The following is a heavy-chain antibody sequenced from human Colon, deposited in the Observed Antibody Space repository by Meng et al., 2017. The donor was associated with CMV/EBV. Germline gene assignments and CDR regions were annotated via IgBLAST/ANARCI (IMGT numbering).Heavy chain of an antibody. CDR3: AKDGLSFCGGNCYHYIDD. D-gene: IGHD2-21*01. CDR1: GFTFSTYA. CDR2: ISGSDGRT. Sequence: GGSLRLSCAASGFTFSTYAMNWVHQAPGEGLEWISIISGSDGRTHYADSVKGRFTISRDNSKNTLYLQMNNLRAEDTAIYYCAKDGLSFCGGNCYHYIDDWGRGTLVTVSS. V-gene: IGHV3-23*01. J-gene: IGHJ4*02.